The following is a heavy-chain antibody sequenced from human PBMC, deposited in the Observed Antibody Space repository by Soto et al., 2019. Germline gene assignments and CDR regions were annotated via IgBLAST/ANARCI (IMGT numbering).Heavy chain of an antibody. CDR1: GGSFSGYY. J-gene: IGHJ4*02. D-gene: IGHD5-18*01. CDR3: ARVRWDTAMAPDY. V-gene: IGHV4-34*09. CDR2: INHSGST. Sequence: PWEALSLTCAVYGGSFSGYYWSWIRQPPGKGLEWIGEINHSGSTNYNPSLKSRVTISVDTSKNQFSLKLSSVTAADTAVYYCARVRWDTAMAPDYWGQGTLVTVSS.